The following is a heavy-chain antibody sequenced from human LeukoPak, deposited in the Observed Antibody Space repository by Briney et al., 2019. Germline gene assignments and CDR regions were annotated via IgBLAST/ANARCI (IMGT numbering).Heavy chain of an antibody. J-gene: IGHJ4*02. Sequence: GGSLRLSCAASGFTFSSHRMHWVRQAPGKGLVWVSCVSTDGSTTNYADSVKGRFTISRDNAKNTLYLQMNSLRAEDTAVYYCANSHYWGQGTLVTVSS. V-gene: IGHV3-74*01. CDR2: VSTDGSTT. CDR1: GFTFSSHR. D-gene: IGHD2-21*01. CDR3: ANSHY.